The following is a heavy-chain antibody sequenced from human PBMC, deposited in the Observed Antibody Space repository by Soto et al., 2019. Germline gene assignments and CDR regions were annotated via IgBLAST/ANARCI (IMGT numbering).Heavy chain of an antibody. CDR3: ARPSWVAAAGDNWYFDL. J-gene: IGHJ2*01. Sequence: QVQLVQSGAEVKKPGSSVKISCKASGGTFSSYAISWVRQAPGQGLEWMGGIIPIFGTANYAQKFQGRVTITADESTSTAYMELSSLRSEDTAVYYCARPSWVAAAGDNWYFDLLGRGTLVTASS. V-gene: IGHV1-69*01. CDR2: IIPIFGTA. CDR1: GGTFSSYA. D-gene: IGHD6-13*01.